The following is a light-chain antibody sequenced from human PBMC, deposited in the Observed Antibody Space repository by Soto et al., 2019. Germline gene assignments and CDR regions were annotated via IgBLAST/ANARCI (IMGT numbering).Light chain of an antibody. V-gene: IGKV1-39*01. CDR1: QTVPTF. J-gene: IGKJ3*01. CDR2: ATS. Sequence: IQMTQSPSSLSASVGDTVTITCRASQTVPTFLNWYQQKPGKAPKLLIYATSSLEGGVPSRFSGSGSGTDFTLTITTPHPESCATYYCQQSYNTPFTFGPWTTVYLK. CDR3: QQSYNTPFT.